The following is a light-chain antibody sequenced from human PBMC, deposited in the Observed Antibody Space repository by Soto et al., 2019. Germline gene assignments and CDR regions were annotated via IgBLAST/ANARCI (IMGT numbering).Light chain of an antibody. CDR1: QSVSGSY. CDR2: GAS. CDR3: HQYGSLPYT. J-gene: IGKJ2*01. V-gene: IGKV3-20*01. Sequence: IVLTQSPGTLSLSPGQTATLSCRASQSVSGSYLAWYQQQPGQAPRLLIHGASSRATGIPDRFSGSGSGTDFTLTISRLEPEDFAVYHCHQYGSLPYTFGQGTKLEIQ.